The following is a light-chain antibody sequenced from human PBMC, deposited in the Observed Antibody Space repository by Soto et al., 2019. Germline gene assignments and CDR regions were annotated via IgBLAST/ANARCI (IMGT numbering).Light chain of an antibody. CDR3: SSFTTTYFYV. CDR2: GVS. V-gene: IGLV2-14*01. J-gene: IGLJ1*01. Sequence: QSALTQPASVSGSPGQSITISCTGTNSDVGRYNYVSWYQQHPGKAPKLMIYGVSHRPSGVSTRFSASRSAYTALLTISGLQAEDEADYYCSSFTTTYFYVFGPGTKVTVL. CDR1: NSDVGRYNY.